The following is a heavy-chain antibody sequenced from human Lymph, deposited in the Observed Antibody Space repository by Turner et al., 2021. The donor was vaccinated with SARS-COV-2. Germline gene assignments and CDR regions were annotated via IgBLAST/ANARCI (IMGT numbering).Heavy chain of an antibody. D-gene: IGHD1-26*01. Sequence: EVQLVESGGGLVQPGWSLRLPCAASGFTFSTYWMSWVRQAPGKGLEWVANIKQDESEKYYVDAVKGRFTISRDNAKNSLYLQMNSLRAEDTAVYYCARLSMGDWHFDLWGRGTLVTVSS. J-gene: IGHJ2*01. CDR2: IKQDESEK. CDR1: GFTFSTYW. V-gene: IGHV3-7*01. CDR3: ARLSMGDWHFDL.